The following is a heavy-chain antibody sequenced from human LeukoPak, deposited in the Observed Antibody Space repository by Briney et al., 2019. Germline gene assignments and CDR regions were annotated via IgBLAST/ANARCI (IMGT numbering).Heavy chain of an antibody. Sequence: SVKVSCKASGGTFSSYAISWVRQAPGQGREWMGRIFPIFATANYAQKFQGRVTITADESTSTAYMELSSLRSEDTAVYYCPRETVSYEAYFDYCGQGTLVTVSS. CDR1: GGTFSSYA. V-gene: IGHV1-69*13. D-gene: IGHD1-26*01. J-gene: IGHJ4*02. CDR2: IFPIFATA. CDR3: PRETVSYEAYFDY.